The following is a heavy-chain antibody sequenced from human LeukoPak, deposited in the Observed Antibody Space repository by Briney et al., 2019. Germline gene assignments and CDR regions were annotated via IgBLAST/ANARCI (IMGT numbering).Heavy chain of an antibody. V-gene: IGHV3-9*01. CDR3: AKDGLVAGTGYYFDY. D-gene: IGHD6-19*01. CDR2: ISWNSGSI. Sequence: GGSLRLSCAASGFTFDDYAMHWVRQAPGKGLEWVSGISWNSGSIGYADSVKGRFTISRDNAKNSLYLQMNSLRAEDTALYYCAKDGLVAGTGYYFDYWGQGTLVTVPS. J-gene: IGHJ4*02. CDR1: GFTFDDYA.